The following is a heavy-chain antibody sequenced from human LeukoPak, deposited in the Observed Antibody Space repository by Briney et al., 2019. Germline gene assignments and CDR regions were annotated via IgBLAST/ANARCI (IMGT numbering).Heavy chain of an antibody. CDR3: ARHGGSWTVDY. J-gene: IGHJ4*02. D-gene: IGHD6-13*01. Sequence: GEYLKISCKGSGYSFSNYWIGWVRQMPGKGLEWMGFIYPGDSDTRYSPSFQGQVTISADKSISTAYLQWSSLKASDTAMYYCARHGGSWTVDYWGQGTPVTVSS. CDR1: GYSFSNYW. V-gene: IGHV5-51*01. CDR2: IYPGDSDT.